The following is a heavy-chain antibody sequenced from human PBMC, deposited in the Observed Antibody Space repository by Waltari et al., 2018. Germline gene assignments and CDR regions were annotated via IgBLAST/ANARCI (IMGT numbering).Heavy chain of an antibody. CDR2: IYYSGST. J-gene: IGHJ4*02. CDR1: GGSISSSSYY. CDR3: ARDPYSSSFDY. Sequence: QLQLQESGPGLVKPSETLSLTCTVSGGSISSSSYYWGWIRQPPGKGLEWIGSIYYSGSTYYNPSLKSRVTISVDTSKNQFSLKLSSVTAADTAVYYCARDPYSSSFDYWGQGTLVTVSS. D-gene: IGHD6-13*01. V-gene: IGHV4-39*07.